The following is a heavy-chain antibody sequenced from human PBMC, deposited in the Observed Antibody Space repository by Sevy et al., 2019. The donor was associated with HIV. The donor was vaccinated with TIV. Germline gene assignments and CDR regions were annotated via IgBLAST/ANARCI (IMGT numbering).Heavy chain of an antibody. CDR1: GYTFTSYG. D-gene: IGHD3-22*01. Sequence: ASVKVSCKASGYTFTSYGISWVRQAPGQGLEWMGWISAYNGNTNYAQKLRGRVTMTTDTSTSTAYMELRSLRSDDTAVYYCARVRHSSGYYFPLDYWGQGTLVTVSS. CDR2: ISAYNGNT. CDR3: ARVRHSSGYYFPLDY. J-gene: IGHJ4*02. V-gene: IGHV1-18*04.